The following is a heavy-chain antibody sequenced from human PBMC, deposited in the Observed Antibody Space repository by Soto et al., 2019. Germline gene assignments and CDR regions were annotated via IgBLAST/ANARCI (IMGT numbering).Heavy chain of an antibody. J-gene: IGHJ4*02. Sequence: PGGSLRLSCAASGFTFSDYYMSWIRQAPGKGLEWLSYSSNSGTYTKYAGSVKGRFSISRDNAKNSLYLQINSLRGEDTAIYYCARSGDNYNVLDYWGQGTPVTVSS. D-gene: IGHD3-10*02. CDR3: ARSGDNYNVLDY. V-gene: IGHV3-11*06. CDR2: SSNSGTYT. CDR1: GFTFSDYY.